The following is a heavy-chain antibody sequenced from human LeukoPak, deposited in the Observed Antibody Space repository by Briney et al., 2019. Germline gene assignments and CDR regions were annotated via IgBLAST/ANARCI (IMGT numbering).Heavy chain of an antibody. CDR1: GFTFTTYS. J-gene: IGHJ6*04. CDR3: AGIPVFGVVLHQEPV. CDR2: ISSSSSYI. Sequence: GESLRLSCAVSGFTFTTYSMNWVRQAPGKGLEWVSSISSSSSYIYYADSVKGRFTISRDNAKNSLYLQMNSLRAEDTAVYYCAGIPVFGVVLHQEPVWGKGTTVTVSS. D-gene: IGHD3-3*01. V-gene: IGHV3-21*04.